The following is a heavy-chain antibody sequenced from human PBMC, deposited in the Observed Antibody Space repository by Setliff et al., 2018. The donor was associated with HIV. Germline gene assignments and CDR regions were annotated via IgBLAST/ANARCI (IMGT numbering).Heavy chain of an antibody. V-gene: IGHV4-61*02. Sequence: SETLSLTCTVSGGSISSGSYYWSWIRQPAGKGLEWIGRVYTSGSTNYNPSLKSRVTISVDKNHFSLKLTSVTAADTAVYYCARQTNYYDSTGYPARALDTWGQGTMVTVSS. CDR3: ARQTNYYDSTGYPARALDT. D-gene: IGHD3-22*01. CDR1: GGSISSGSYY. J-gene: IGHJ3*02. CDR2: VYTSGST.